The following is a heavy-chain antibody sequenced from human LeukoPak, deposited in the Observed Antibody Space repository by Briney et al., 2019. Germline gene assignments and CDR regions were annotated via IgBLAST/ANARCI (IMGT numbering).Heavy chain of an antibody. CDR1: GFTFSSYE. D-gene: IGHD6-13*01. J-gene: IGHJ3*02. CDR3: ARERAWTKYTSNWYGGDAFDI. CDR2: VSSRGSTI. Sequence: GGSLRLSCAASGFTFSSYEMNWVRQAPGKGLDWVSYVSSRGSTIYYADSVKGRFTISRDNAKNSLYLQMNSLRAEDTAVYYCARERAWTKYTSNWYGGDAFDIWGQGTMVTVSS. V-gene: IGHV3-48*03.